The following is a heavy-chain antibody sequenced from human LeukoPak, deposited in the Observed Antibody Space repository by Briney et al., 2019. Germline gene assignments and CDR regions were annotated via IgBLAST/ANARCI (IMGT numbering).Heavy chain of an antibody. CDR1: GLIFSRDG. Sequence: GGSLRLSCAASGLIFSRDGMHWVRQAPGKGLEWVAVISDDGNIKYYADSVKGRFTISRDNSKNTLFLQMNSLRAEDTAVYYCARDAVDTANAVWGQGTTVTVSS. D-gene: IGHD5-18*01. CDR3: ARDAVDTANAV. CDR2: ISDDGNIK. J-gene: IGHJ6*02. V-gene: IGHV3-30*03.